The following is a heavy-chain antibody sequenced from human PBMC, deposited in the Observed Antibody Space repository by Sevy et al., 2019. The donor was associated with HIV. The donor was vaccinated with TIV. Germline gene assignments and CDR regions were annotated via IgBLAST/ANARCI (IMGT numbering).Heavy chain of an antibody. V-gene: IGHV1-69*13. J-gene: IGHJ4*02. CDR1: GGTFSSYA. Sequence: ASVKVSCKASGGTFSSYAISWVRQAPGQGLEWMGGIIPIFGTANYAQKFQGRVTITADESTSTAYMELSRLRSEDTAVYYCARDLITGTTGGGYWGQGTLVTVSS. D-gene: IGHD1-7*01. CDR3: ARDLITGTTGGGY. CDR2: IIPIFGTA.